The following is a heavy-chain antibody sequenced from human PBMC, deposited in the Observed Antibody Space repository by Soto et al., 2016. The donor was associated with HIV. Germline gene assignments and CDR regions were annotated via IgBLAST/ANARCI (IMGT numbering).Heavy chain of an antibody. Sequence: EVQLVESGGGLVQPGGSLRLSCAASGFTFSRYWMHWVRQAPGKGLVWVSRINSDGSSTNYADSVKGRFSISRDNAKNTLYLQMNSLRAEDTAVYYCAAYYGSGVDAFDIWGQGTMVTVSS. D-gene: IGHD3-10*01. V-gene: IGHV3-74*01. CDR1: GFTFSRYW. CDR2: INSDGSST. CDR3: AAYYGSGVDAFDI. J-gene: IGHJ3*02.